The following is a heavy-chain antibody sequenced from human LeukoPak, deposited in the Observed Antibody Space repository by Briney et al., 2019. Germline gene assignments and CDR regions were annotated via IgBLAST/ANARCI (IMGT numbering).Heavy chain of an antibody. V-gene: IGHV1-2*02. D-gene: IGHD1-26*01. CDR2: IYPNSGGT. CDR3: ARLLATTSTWEFDY. Sequence: GASVKVSCKASGYIFTGYYMHWVRQAPGQGLEWMGWIYPNSGGTRYAQKFQGRVTMTRDTSISTAYMELSGLTSDNTDGFYCARLLATTSTWEFDYWGRGTLVSVSS. CDR1: GYIFTGYY. J-gene: IGHJ4*02.